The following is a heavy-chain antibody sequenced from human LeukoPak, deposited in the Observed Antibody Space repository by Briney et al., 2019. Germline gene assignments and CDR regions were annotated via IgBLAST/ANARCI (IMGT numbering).Heavy chain of an antibody. J-gene: IGHJ4*02. Sequence: GGSLRLSCAVSGFAFGSEAMSWVRQAPGKGLEWVSAISGSGGSTYYADSVKGRFTISRDNSKNTLYLQMNSLRAEDTAVYYCAKVVDGSFDYWGQGTLVTVSS. CDR1: GFAFGSEA. D-gene: IGHD5-24*01. CDR3: AKVVDGSFDY. CDR2: ISGSGGST. V-gene: IGHV3-23*01.